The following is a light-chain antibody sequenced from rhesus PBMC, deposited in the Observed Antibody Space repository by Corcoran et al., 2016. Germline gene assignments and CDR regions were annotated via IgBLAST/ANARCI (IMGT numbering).Light chain of an antibody. J-gene: IGKJ2*01. CDR3: QQGSSTPFS. CDR1: QGISNA. CDR2: AAS. Sequence: DIQMSQSPSSLSAFVGDKVTITCRDSQGISNALAWYQQKPGKAPNLLIYAASRLERGVPSMLSGRGSRTDFTLTISSLQAEYFATYYCQQGSSTPFSFGQGTKVEIK. V-gene: IGKV1-33*02.